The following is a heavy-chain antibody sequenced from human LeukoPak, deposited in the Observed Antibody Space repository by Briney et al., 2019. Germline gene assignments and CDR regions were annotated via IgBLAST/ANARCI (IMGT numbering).Heavy chain of an antibody. CDR1: GYTFTSYA. D-gene: IGHD2-8*01. Sequence: EASVKVSCKASGYTFTSYAMHWVRQAPGHRLEWMGWINAGNGNTKYSQKFQGRVTITRDTSADTAYMELSSLRSEDTAVYYCARLKYCSNGVCYAGLDYWGQGTLVTVSS. CDR2: INAGNGNT. V-gene: IGHV1-3*01. J-gene: IGHJ4*02. CDR3: ARLKYCSNGVCYAGLDY.